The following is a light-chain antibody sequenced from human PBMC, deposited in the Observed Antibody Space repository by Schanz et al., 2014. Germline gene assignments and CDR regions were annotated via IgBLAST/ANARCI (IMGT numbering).Light chain of an antibody. CDR1: SSDVGTYNY. Sequence: QSALTQPRSVSGSPGQSVTISCTGTSSDVGTYNYVSWYQQHPGKAPKLMIYDVSKRPSGVPDRFSGSKSGTSASLAISGLQSEDEADYYCSSYAGSNQVVFGGGTKLTVL. J-gene: IGLJ2*01. CDR3: SSYAGSNQVV. V-gene: IGLV2-11*01. CDR2: DVS.